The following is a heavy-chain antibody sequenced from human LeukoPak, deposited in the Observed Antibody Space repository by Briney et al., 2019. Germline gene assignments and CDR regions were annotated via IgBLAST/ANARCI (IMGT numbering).Heavy chain of an antibody. J-gene: IGHJ4*02. CDR2: VYYSGGT. CDR1: GGSISSGAYS. V-gene: IGHV4-30-4*07. CDR3: ARDILATSIAAPYY. D-gene: IGHD6-13*01. Sequence: TASETLSLTCAVSGGSISSGAYSWSWIRQPPRKGLEWIGYVYYSGGTYYNPSLKSRVTISVDTSKNQFSLKLSSVTAADTAVYYCARDILATSIAAPYYWGQGTLVTVSS.